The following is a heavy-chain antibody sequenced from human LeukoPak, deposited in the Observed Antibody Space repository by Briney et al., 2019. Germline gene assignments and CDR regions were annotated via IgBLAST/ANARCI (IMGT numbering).Heavy chain of an antibody. CDR3: AKDSRGYQDYFDY. J-gene: IGHJ4*02. CDR2: IRYDGSNK. Sequence: PGGSLRLSCAASGFTFSSYGMHWVRQAPGKGLEGVAFIRYDGSNKYYADSVKGRFTISRDNSKNTLYLQMNSLRAEDTAVYYCAKDSRGYQDYFDYWGQGTQVTVSS. V-gene: IGHV3-30*02. CDR1: GFTFSSYG. D-gene: IGHD3-22*01.